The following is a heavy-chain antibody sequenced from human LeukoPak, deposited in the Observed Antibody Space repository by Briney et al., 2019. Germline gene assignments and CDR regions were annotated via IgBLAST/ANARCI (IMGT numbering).Heavy chain of an antibody. Sequence: GGSLRLSCVASGFTFSSYWMSWVRQAPGKGLEWVANIKQDGSEKYYVDSVKGRFTISRDNAKNSLYLQMNSLRAEDTAVYYCARPIDYWGQGTLVTVSS. V-gene: IGHV3-7*01. CDR1: GFTFSSYW. CDR2: IKQDGSEK. J-gene: IGHJ4*02. CDR3: ARPIDY.